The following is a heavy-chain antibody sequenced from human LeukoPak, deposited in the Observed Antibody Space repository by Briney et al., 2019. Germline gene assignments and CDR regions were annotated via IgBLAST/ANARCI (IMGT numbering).Heavy chain of an antibody. CDR1: GYTFTSYA. V-gene: IGHV7-4-1*02. Sequence: ASVKVSCKASGYTFTSYAMNWVRPAPGQGLEWMGWINTNTGNPTYSQGFTGRFVFSLDTSVSTAYLQISSIKAEDTAVYYCARSSGTDAFDIWGQGTMVTVSS. CDR2: INTNTGNP. D-gene: IGHD3-10*01. CDR3: ARSSGTDAFDI. J-gene: IGHJ3*02.